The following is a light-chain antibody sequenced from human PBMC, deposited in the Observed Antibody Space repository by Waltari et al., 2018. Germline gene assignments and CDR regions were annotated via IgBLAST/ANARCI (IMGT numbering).Light chain of an antibody. J-gene: IGLJ2*01. Sequence: QSVLTQPPSVSGAPGQRVTISCPGSTPNIGAPYDAHWYQQHPGPAPKLLIFANVHRPSGVPDRFSGSKSGTSASLAITGLQAEDEADYYCQSYDRRLEVIFGGGTKLAVL. CDR1: TPNIGAPYD. V-gene: IGLV1-40*01. CDR3: QSYDRRLEVI. CDR2: ANV.